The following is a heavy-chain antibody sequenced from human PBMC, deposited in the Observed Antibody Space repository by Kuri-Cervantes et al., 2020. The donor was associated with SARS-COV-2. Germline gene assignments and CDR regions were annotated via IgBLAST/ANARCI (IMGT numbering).Heavy chain of an antibody. J-gene: IGHJ4*02. V-gene: IGHV1-3*01. CDR3: ASQDSYGYPVDY. D-gene: IGHD5-18*01. Sequence: ASVKVSCKASGYTFTSYAMHWVRQAPGQRLEWMGWINAGNGNTKYSQKFQGRVTITRDTSASTAYMELSSLRSEDTAVYYCASQDSYGYPVDYWGQGTLVTVSS. CDR2: INAGNGNT. CDR1: GYTFTSYA.